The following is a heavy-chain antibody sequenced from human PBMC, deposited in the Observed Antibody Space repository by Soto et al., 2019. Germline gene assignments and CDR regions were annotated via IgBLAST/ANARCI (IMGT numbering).Heavy chain of an antibody. CDR3: AGEVEIYDSSGYYPLGY. J-gene: IGHJ4*02. CDR1: GGSISSYY. D-gene: IGHD3-22*01. CDR2: IYYSGST. Sequence: PSETLSLTCTVFGGSISSYYWSWIRQPPGKGLEWIGYIYYSGSTNYNPSLKSRVTISVDTSKNQFSLKLSSVTAADTAVYYCAGEVEIYDSSGYYPLGYWGQGTLVTVSS. V-gene: IGHV4-59*01.